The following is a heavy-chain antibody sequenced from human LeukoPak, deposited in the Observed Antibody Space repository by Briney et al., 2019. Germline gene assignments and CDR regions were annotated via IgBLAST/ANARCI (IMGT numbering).Heavy chain of an antibody. Sequence: GASVKVSCKASGYTFTSRGISWVRQAPGQGLEWMGGIIPIFGTANYAQRFQGRVTITADESTSTAYMELSSLRSEDTAVYYCARADIVVVVAAPRPPLGMDVWGRGTTVTVSS. CDR1: GYTFTSRG. CDR3: ARADIVVVVAAPRPPLGMDV. D-gene: IGHD2-15*01. CDR2: IIPIFGTA. V-gene: IGHV1-69*13. J-gene: IGHJ6*02.